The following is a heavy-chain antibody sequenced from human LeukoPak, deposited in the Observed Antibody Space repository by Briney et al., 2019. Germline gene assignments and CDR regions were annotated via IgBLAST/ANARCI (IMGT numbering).Heavy chain of an antibody. D-gene: IGHD1-26*01. Sequence: PGGSLRLSCAASGFTFSDHYMDWVRQAPGKGLEWVARTRNKANSYTTEYAASVKGRFTISRDDSKNSLYLQMNSLKTEDTAVYYCAKSGSGSYLGDGGAPLDYWGRGTLVTVSS. CDR2: TRNKANSYTT. J-gene: IGHJ4*02. V-gene: IGHV3-72*01. CDR1: GFTFSDHY. CDR3: AKSGSGSYLGDGGAPLDY.